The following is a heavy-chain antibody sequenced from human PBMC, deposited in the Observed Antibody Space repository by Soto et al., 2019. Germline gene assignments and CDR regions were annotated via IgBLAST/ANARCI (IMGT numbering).Heavy chain of an antibody. Sequence: EVQLLESGGGLVQPGGSLRLSCAASGFTFTSYAMSWVRQAPGRGLEWVSSISGSGGSAYYADSVKGRFTFSRDNSKNPLYLEMNSLRAEDTAVYYCAKNMARLPLTFNSVDPWGQGTLVTAS. CDR2: ISGSGGSA. J-gene: IGHJ5*02. CDR1: GFTFTSYA. CDR3: AKNMARLPLTFNSVDP. V-gene: IGHV3-23*01. D-gene: IGHD2-21*02.